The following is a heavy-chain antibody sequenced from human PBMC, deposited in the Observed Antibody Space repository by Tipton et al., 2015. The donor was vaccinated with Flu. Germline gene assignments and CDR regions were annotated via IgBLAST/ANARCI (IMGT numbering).Heavy chain of an antibody. V-gene: IGHV4-34*01. D-gene: IGHD2-2*01. J-gene: IGHJ4*02. Sequence: TLSLTCAVYGGSFSGYYWSWIRQPPGKGLEWIGEINHSGSTNYNPSLKSRVTISVDTSKNQFSLKLSSVTAADTAVYYCATGGTGSTSCYAYWGQGTLVTVSS. CDR2: INHSGST. CDR3: ATGGTGSTSCYAY. CDR1: GGSFSGYY.